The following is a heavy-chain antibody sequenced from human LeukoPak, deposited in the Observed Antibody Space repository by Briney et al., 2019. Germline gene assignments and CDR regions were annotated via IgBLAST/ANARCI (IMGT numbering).Heavy chain of an antibody. CDR1: GFTFSSYE. D-gene: IGHD3-10*02. CDR2: ISSSGSTI. V-gene: IGHV3-48*03. CDR3: ARVFSGFDY. Sequence: PGGSLRLSCAASGFTFSSYEMNWDRQAPGKGLEWVSYISSSGSTIYNADSVKGRFTISRDNAKKSLYLQVNGLRAEDTAVYYCARVFSGFDYWGQGTLVTVSS. J-gene: IGHJ4*02.